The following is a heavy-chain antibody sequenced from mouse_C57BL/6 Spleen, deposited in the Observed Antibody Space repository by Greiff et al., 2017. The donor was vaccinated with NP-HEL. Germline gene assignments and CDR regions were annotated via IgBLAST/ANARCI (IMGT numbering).Heavy chain of an antibody. D-gene: IGHD1-1*01. J-gene: IGHJ4*01. CDR2: ISSGGDYI. V-gene: IGHV5-9-1*02. CDR3: TREGVYYGSSYAMDY. Sequence: EVQLVESGEGLVKPGGSLKLSCAASGFTFSSYAMSWVRQTPEKRLEWVAYISSGGDYIYYADTVKGRFTISRDNARNTLYLQMSSLKSEDTAMYYCTREGVYYGSSYAMDYWGQGTSVTVSS. CDR1: GFTFSSYA.